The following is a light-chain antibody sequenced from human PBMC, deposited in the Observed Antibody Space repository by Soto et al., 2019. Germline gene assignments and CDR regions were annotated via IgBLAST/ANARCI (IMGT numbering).Light chain of an antibody. Sequence: QSVLTQRASVSGSPGQSITISCTGTSSDVGGYSYVSWYQQHPGKAPKLMIYDVSNRPSGVSNRFSGSKSGNTASLTISGLQAEDEADYYCSSYTSSSTLYYVFGTGTKAPS. CDR2: DVS. J-gene: IGLJ1*01. CDR1: SSDVGGYSY. V-gene: IGLV2-14*01. CDR3: SSYTSSSTLYYV.